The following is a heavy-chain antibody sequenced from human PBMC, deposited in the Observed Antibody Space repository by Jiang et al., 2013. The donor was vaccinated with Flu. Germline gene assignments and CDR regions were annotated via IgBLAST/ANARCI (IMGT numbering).Heavy chain of an antibody. V-gene: IGHV5-10-1*03. CDR2: LILVTLIP. CDR3: ARHIYSYGRTAELYYYYGMDV. D-gene: IGHD5-18*01. CDR1: GYSLYQLL. Sequence: VQLVESGAEVKKPGESLRISCKGSGYSLYQLLDQLGAPDDPGKAWSGVGRLILVTLIPTTRPSFQGHVTISADKSISTAYLQWSSLKASDTAMYYCARHIYSYGRTAELYYYYGMDVWGQGTTVTVS. J-gene: IGHJ6*02.